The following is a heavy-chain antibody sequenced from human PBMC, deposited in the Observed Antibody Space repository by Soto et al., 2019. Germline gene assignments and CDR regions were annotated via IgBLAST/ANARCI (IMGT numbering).Heavy chain of an antibody. CDR3: ARGSALVPADSWFDP. D-gene: IGHD2-2*01. Sequence: QVQLVQSGAEVKKPGASVTVSCKASGYTFTRYDINWVRQATGQGLDWMGWMNPNSGNTGYAQKFQGRVTMTRNTYISTAYMELSSLRSEDTAVYYCARGSALVPADSWFDPWGQGTLVTVSS. CDR2: MNPNSGNT. CDR1: GYTFTRYD. J-gene: IGHJ5*02. V-gene: IGHV1-8*01.